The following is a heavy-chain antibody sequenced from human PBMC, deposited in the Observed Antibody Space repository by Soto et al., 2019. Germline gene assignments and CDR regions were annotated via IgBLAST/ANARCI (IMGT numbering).Heavy chain of an antibody. V-gene: IGHV3-64*01. CDR3: VTLALGKFDY. J-gene: IGHJ4*02. Sequence: GGSLRFSCAASGFTFSSYAMHWVRQAPGKGLEYVSAISSYGGSTYYANSVKGRFTISRDNSKNTLYLQMDSLRAEDTAVYYCVTLALGKFDYWGQGNLVTVSS. CDR2: ISSYGGST. CDR1: GFTFSSYA. D-gene: IGHD1-26*01.